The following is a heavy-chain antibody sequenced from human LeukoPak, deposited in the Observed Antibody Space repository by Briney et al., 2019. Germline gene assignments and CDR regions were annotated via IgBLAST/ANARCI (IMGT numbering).Heavy chain of an antibody. Sequence: ASVKVSCKASGYTFTSYAMNWVRQAPGQGLEWMGWINTNTGNPTYAQGFTGRFVFSLDTSVSTAYLQISSLKAEDTAVYYCARGGLGLWFGALANPGDVWGKGTTVTVSS. CDR2: INTNTGNP. CDR3: ARGGLGLWFGALANPGDV. V-gene: IGHV7-4-1*02. CDR1: GYTFTSYA. J-gene: IGHJ6*04. D-gene: IGHD3-10*01.